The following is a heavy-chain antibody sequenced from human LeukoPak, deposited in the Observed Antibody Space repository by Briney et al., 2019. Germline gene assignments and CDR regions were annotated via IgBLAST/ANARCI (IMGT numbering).Heavy chain of an antibody. CDR1: GFTFDDYA. CDR2: ISWNSGSI. J-gene: IGHJ4*02. Sequence: PGGYLRLSCAASGFTFDDYAMHWVRQAPGKGLEWVSGISWNSGSIGYADSVKGRFTISRDNAKNSLYLQMNSLRAEDTALYYCAKVPAPYCSSTSCAYFDYWGQGTLVTVSS. CDR3: AKVPAPYCSSTSCAYFDY. V-gene: IGHV3-9*01. D-gene: IGHD2-2*01.